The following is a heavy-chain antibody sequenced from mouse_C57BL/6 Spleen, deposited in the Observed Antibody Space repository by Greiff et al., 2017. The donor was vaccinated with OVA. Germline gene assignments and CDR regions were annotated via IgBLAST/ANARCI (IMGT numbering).Heavy chain of an antibody. CDR2: FHPYNDDT. D-gene: IGHD1-1*01. Sequence: QVQLKESGAELVKPGASVKMSCKASGYTFTTYPIEWMKQNHGKSLEWIGNFHPYNDDTKYNEKFKGKATLTVEKSSSTVYLELSRLTSDDSAVYYCARSYYYGSSYNWYFDVWGTGTTVTVSS. CDR3: ARSYYYGSSYNWYFDV. J-gene: IGHJ1*03. V-gene: IGHV1-47*01. CDR1: GYTFTTYP.